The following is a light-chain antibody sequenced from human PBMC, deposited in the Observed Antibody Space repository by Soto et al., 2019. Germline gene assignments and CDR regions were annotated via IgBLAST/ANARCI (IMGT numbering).Light chain of an antibody. CDR3: SSYTSSSTLV. V-gene: IGLV2-14*01. J-gene: IGLJ2*01. Sequence: QSALTQPASVSGSPGQSITISCTGTSSDVGGYNYVSWYQQHPVKAPKLMIYEVSNRPSGVSNRFSGSKSGNTASLTISLLQAEDEADYYCSSYTSSSTLVFGGGTQLTVL. CDR1: SSDVGGYNY. CDR2: EVS.